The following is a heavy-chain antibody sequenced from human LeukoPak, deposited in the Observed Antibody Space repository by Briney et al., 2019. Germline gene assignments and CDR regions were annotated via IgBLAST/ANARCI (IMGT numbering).Heavy chain of an antibody. V-gene: IGHV3-7*01. J-gene: IGHJ4*02. CDR2: IKQDGSEK. CDR3: ARNEAWLRPRLVVDY. D-gene: IGHD5-12*01. CDR1: GFTFSSYA. Sequence: GGSLRLSCAASGFTFSSYAMNWVHQAPGKGLEWVANIKQDGSEKYYVDSVKGRFTISRDNAKNSLYLQMNSLRAEDTAVYYCARNEAWLRPRLVVDYWGQGTLVTVSS.